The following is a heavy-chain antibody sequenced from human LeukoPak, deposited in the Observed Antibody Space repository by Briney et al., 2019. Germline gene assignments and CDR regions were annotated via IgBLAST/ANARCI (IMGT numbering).Heavy chain of an antibody. V-gene: IGHV3-53*01. D-gene: IGHD2-8*01. CDR2: IYSGGST. Sequence: GGSLRLSCAASGFTVGSNYMSWVRQAPGKGLEWVSVIYSGGSTYYADSVKGRFTISRDNSKNTLYLQMNSLRAEDTAVYYCARDDGLSAWRHWGQGTLVTVSS. CDR1: GFTVGSNY. CDR3: ARDDGLSAWRH. J-gene: IGHJ1*01.